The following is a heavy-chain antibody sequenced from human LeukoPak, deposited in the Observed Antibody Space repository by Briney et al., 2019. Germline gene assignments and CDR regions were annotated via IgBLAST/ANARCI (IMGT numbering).Heavy chain of an antibody. CDR1: GGSISSNC. V-gene: IGHV4-4*07. J-gene: IGHJ5*02. D-gene: IGHD6-13*01. CDR2: IDTSGNT. CDR3: ARAITAGGMAPYNWFDA. Sequence: PSETLSLTCTVSGGSISSNCWSWIRQPAGMGLEWIGRIDTSGNTSCNPSLESRVTMSVDTSNNQFSLKLSSVTAADTAVYYCARAITAGGMAPYNWFDAWGQGNLVTVSS.